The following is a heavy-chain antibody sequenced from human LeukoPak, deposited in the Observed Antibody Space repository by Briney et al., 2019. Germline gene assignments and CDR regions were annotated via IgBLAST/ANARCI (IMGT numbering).Heavy chain of an antibody. D-gene: IGHD1-26*01. CDR2: ISWNGGDI. CDR1: GFTFDDYA. J-gene: IGHJ4*02. Sequence: GRSLRLSCAASGFTFDDYAMHWVRQAPGKGLEWVSGISWNGGDIGYADSVKGRFTISRDNAKNSLYLQMNSLRAEDTAFYYCAKEHSSGGKLPDYWGQGTLVTVSS. CDR3: AKEHSSGGKLPDY. V-gene: IGHV3-9*01.